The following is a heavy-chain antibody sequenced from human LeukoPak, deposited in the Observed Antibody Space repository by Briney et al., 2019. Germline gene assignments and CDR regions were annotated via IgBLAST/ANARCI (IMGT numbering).Heavy chain of an antibody. J-gene: IGHJ6*03. CDR3: ATDSGWHYYYYYMDV. CDR2: INHSGST. Sequence: SETLSLTCTVSGGSFSGYYWSWIRQPPGKGLEWIGEINHSGSTYYNPSLKSRVTISVDTSKNQFSLKLSSVTAADTAVYYCATDSGWHYYYYYMDVWGKGTTVTVSS. D-gene: IGHD6-19*01. V-gene: IGHV4-34*01. CDR1: GGSFSGYY.